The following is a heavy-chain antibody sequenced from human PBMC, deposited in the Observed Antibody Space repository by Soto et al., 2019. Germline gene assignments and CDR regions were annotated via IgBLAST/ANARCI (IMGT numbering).Heavy chain of an antibody. D-gene: IGHD2-21*02. Sequence: CAVSGGSISSGGYSWSWIRQPPGKGLEWIGYIYHSGSTYYNPSLKSRVTVSVDTSKNQFSLKLSSVTAADTAVYYCARHPSDFWFDPWGQGTLVTVS. V-gene: IGHV4-30-2*03. CDR2: IYHSGST. J-gene: IGHJ5*02. CDR3: ARHPSDFWFDP. CDR1: GGSISSGGYS.